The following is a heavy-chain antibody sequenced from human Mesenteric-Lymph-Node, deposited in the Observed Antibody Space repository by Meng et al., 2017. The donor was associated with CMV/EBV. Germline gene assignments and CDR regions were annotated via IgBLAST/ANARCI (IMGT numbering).Heavy chain of an antibody. Sequence: SETLSLTCSLSGGSISSGRFYWGWIRQPPGKGLEWIGSVYYSGSTYYNPSLKSRVTISVDTSKNQFSLKLSSVTAADTAVYYCARDGPWIQLWPVYWGQGTLVTVSS. J-gene: IGHJ4*02. D-gene: IGHD5-18*01. CDR1: GGSISSGRFY. V-gene: IGHV4-39*07. CDR3: ARDGPWIQLWPVY. CDR2: VYYSGST.